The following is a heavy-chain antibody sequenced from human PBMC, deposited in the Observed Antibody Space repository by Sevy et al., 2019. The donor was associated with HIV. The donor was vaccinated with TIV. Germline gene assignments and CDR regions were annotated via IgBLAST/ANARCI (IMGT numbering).Heavy chain of an antibody. V-gene: IGHV3-23*01. CDR1: GFTFSSYA. Sequence: WGSLRLSCAASGFTFSSYAMSWVRQAPGKGLEWVSAISGSGGSTYYADSVKGRFTISRDNSKNTLYLQMNSLRAEDTAVYYCAKDWPDYYDSSDSFDYWGQGTLVTVSS. J-gene: IGHJ4*02. D-gene: IGHD3-22*01. CDR2: ISGSGGST. CDR3: AKDWPDYYDSSDSFDY.